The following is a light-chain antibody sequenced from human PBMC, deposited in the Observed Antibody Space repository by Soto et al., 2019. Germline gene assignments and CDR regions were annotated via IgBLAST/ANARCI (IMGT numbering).Light chain of an antibody. Sequence: DIQMTQSPSSLSASVGDRVTISCRASQSIRNYVSWYQQKPGTAPKLLIRAASTLQSGVPSRFSGSGSGTDFTLTISSLQIEDFVTYFCQQTDSTPQTFGQGT. V-gene: IGKV1-39*01. CDR1: QSIRNY. J-gene: IGKJ1*01. CDR3: QQTDSTPQT. CDR2: AAS.